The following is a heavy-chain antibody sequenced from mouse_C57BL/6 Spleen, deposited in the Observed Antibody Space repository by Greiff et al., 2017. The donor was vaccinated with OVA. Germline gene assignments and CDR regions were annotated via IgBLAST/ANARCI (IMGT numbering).Heavy chain of an antibody. CDR1: GFSLTSYG. Sequence: QVQLQQSGPGLVQPSQSLSITCTVSGFSLTSYGVHWVRQSPGKGLEWLGVIWSGGSTDYNAAFISRLSISKDNSKSQVFFKMNSLQADDTAIYYCASTDVAYWGQGTLVTVSA. V-gene: IGHV2-2*01. J-gene: IGHJ3*01. CDR3: ASTDVAY. D-gene: IGHD2-3*01. CDR2: IWSGGST.